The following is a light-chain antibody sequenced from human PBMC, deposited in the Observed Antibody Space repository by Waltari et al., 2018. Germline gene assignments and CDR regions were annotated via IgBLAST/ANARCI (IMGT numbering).Light chain of an antibody. CDR2: KAS. V-gene: IGKV1-5*03. J-gene: IGKJ1*01. Sequence: DIQMTQSPSTLSASVGDRVTITCRASQSISSWLAWYQQKPGKAPKLLIYKASSLESGVPSRFSASGSGTEFTLTISSLQPDDFATYYCQQYNSYSPWPFGQGTKVEIK. CDR3: QQYNSYSPWP. CDR1: QSISSW.